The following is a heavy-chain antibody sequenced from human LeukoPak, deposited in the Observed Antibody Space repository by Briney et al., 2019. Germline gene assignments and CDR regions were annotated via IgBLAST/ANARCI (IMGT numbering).Heavy chain of an antibody. CDR3: ASPRIAARTYYYGMDV. CDR2: ISGGGGST. CDR1: GFTFSSYA. J-gene: IGHJ6*02. V-gene: IGHV3-23*01. D-gene: IGHD6-6*01. Sequence: GGSLRLSCAASGFTFSSYAMSWVRQAPGKGLEWVSAISGGGGSTYYADSVKGRFTISRDNSKNTLYLQMNSLRAEDTAVYYCASPRIAARTYYYGMDVRGQGTTVTVSS.